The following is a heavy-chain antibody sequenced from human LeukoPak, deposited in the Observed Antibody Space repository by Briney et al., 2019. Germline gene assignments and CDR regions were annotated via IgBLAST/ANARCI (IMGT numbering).Heavy chain of an antibody. J-gene: IGHJ4*02. D-gene: IGHD3-10*01. Sequence: ASVKVSCKASGYTFTGYYMRWVRQAPGQGLEWMGRINPNSGGTNYAQKFQGRVTMTRDTSISTAYMELSRLRSDDTAVYYCARAGITMVRGVDDFDYWGQGTLVTVSS. V-gene: IGHV1-2*06. CDR1: GYTFTGYY. CDR3: ARAGITMVRGVDDFDY. CDR2: INPNSGGT.